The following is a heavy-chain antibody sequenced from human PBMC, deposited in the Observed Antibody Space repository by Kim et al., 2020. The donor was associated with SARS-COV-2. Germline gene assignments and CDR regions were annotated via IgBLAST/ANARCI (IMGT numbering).Heavy chain of an antibody. V-gene: IGHV3-21*01. CDR3: ARDRSAGFFRS. D-gene: IGHD6-13*01. CDR2: I. Sequence: IYYADSVKGRYTISRANAKNSLYLQMNSLRAEDTAVYYCARDRSAGFFRSWGQGTLVTVSS. J-gene: IGHJ4*02.